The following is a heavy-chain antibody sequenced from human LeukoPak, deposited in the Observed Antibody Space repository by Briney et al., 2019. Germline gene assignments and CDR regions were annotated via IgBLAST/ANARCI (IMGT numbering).Heavy chain of an antibody. CDR1: GFIFSDYY. V-gene: IGHV3-11*04. J-gene: IGHJ3*02. CDR3: ARDRIQSWRNREVFDSFDI. D-gene: IGHD5-18*01. CDR2: ISSSGSTM. Sequence: PGGSLGLSCAASGFIFSDYYMSWIRQAPGKGLEWVSYISSSGSTMYYTDSVKGRFTISRDNAKDSLYLHMNSLRADDTAVYYCARDRIQSWRNREVFDSFDIWGQGTVVTVSS.